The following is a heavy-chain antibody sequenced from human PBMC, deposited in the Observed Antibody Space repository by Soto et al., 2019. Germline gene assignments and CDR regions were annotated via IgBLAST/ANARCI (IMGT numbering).Heavy chain of an antibody. Sequence: QITLKESGPTLVKPTQTLTLTCAFSGFSLSTSGVGVGWIRQPPGKALEWLALIYWDDDKRYSPSLKSRLTITKDTSKNQVVLTMTNMDPVDTATYYCAHRRPNSSSSRRSFRAFDIWGQGTMVTVSS. V-gene: IGHV2-5*02. J-gene: IGHJ3*02. D-gene: IGHD6-6*01. CDR2: IYWDDDK. CDR3: AHRRPNSSSSRRSFRAFDI. CDR1: GFSLSTSGVG.